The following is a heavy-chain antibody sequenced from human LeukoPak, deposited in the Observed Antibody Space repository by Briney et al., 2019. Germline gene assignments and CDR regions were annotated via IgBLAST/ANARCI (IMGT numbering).Heavy chain of an antibody. D-gene: IGHD3-10*01. V-gene: IGHV4-34*01. CDR3: ARGGLLWFGEIRDWFDP. Sequence: SGTLSLTCAVYGGSFSGYYWSWIRQPPGKGLEWIGEINHSGSTNYNPSLKSRVTISVDTSKSQFSLKLSSVTAADTAVYYCARGGLLWFGEIRDWFDPWGQGTLITVSS. CDR2: INHSGST. CDR1: GGSFSGYY. J-gene: IGHJ5*02.